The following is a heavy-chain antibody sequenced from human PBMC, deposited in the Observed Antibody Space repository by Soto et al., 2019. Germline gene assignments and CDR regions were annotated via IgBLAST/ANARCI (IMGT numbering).Heavy chain of an antibody. J-gene: IGHJ4*02. CDR1: GGTFSNYA. V-gene: IGHV1-69*13. D-gene: IGHD5-18*01. CDR2: IIPVFGTA. Sequence: SVKVSCKASGGTFSNYAISWVRQAPGQGLEWMGGIIPVFGTANYAQKFQGRVTITADESTSTAYMELSSLRSEDTAIYYCVRLTILYTAMATNAYYFDYWGQGTLVTVSS. CDR3: VRLTILYTAMATNAYYFDY.